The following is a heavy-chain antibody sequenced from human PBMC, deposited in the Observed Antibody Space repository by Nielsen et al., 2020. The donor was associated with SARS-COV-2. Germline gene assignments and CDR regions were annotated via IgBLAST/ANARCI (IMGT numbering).Heavy chain of an antibody. J-gene: IGHJ4*02. CDR1: GFSFSNYV. V-gene: IGHV3-23*01. Sequence: GTSLKISCVASGFSFSNYVMNWVRQAPGKRLEWVSAISESGGATYYTDSVKGRFTISRDNSRNTLYLEMNSLRADDTAVYYCAKHEGEDWGQGTLVTVSS. CDR2: ISESGGAT. D-gene: IGHD3-10*01. CDR3: AKHEGED.